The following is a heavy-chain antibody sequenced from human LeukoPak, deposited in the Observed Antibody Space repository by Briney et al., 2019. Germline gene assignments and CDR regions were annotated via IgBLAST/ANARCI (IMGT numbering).Heavy chain of an antibody. V-gene: IGHV3-72*01. CDR1: GFRFSDYY. D-gene: IGHD1-1*01. Sequence: GGSLRLSCAASGFRFSDYYMDWVRQAPGKGLECVARIRKEVNGYTTEYAASVKGRFTISRDDSTKTLFLQMNSLRTEDTAVYYCSRGDPDVTTDFDFWGQGTLITVSS. CDR2: IRKEVNGYTT. J-gene: IGHJ4*02. CDR3: SRGDPDVTTDFDF.